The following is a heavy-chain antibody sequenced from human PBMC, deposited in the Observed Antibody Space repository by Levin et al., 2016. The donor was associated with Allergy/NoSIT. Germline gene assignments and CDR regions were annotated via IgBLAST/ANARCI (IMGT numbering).Heavy chain of an antibody. V-gene: IGHV3-30-3*01. CDR2: ISYDGSNK. D-gene: IGHD6-6*01. CDR3: ARDRQLVIDY. Sequence: WIRQPPGKGLEWVAVISYDGSNKYYADSVKGRFTISRDNSKNTLYLQMNSLRAEDTAVYYCARDRQLVIDYWGQGTLVTVSS. J-gene: IGHJ4*02.